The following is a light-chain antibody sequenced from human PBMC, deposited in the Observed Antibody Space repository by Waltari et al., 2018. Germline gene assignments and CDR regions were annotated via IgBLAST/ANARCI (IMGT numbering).Light chain of an antibody. CDR2: AVS. CDR3: SSYAGSSKGV. Sequence: QSALTQPASVSGSPGQSITISSTGTSSDVGNYKCVSWYQQHPGKAPKLMIYAVSKRPSGVSNRFSGSKSGDMASLTISGLQPEDEAEYFCSSYAGSSKGVFGGGTKVTVL. J-gene: IGLJ2*01. V-gene: IGLV2-23*02. CDR1: SSDVGNYKC.